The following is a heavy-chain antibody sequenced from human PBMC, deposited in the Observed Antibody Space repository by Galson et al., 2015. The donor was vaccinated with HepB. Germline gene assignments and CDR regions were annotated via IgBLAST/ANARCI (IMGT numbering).Heavy chain of an antibody. CDR2: ISSSGSTI. CDR3: ARVGDIVVVPAAVRLDAFDI. J-gene: IGHJ3*02. V-gene: IGHV3-11*01. CDR1: GFTFSDYY. D-gene: IGHD2-2*01. Sequence: SLRLSCAASGFTFSDYYMSWLRQAPGKGLEWVSYISSSGSTIYYADSVKGRFTISRDNAKNSLYLQMNSLRAEDTAVYYCARVGDIVVVPAAVRLDAFDIWGQGTMVTVSS.